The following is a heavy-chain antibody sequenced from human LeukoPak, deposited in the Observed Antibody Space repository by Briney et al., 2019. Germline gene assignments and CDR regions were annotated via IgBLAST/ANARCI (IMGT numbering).Heavy chain of an antibody. D-gene: IGHD2-15*01. V-gene: IGHV1-69*13. CDR1: GGTFSSFA. Sequence: AASVKVSCKASGGTFSSFAINWVRQAPGQGLEWMGGIIPIFGTANYAQKFQGRVTITADESTSTTYMELSSLRSEDPAVYYCAKDRGMFLVGYLDYWGQGTLVTVSS. J-gene: IGHJ4*02. CDR3: AKDRGMFLVGYLDY. CDR2: IIPIFGTA.